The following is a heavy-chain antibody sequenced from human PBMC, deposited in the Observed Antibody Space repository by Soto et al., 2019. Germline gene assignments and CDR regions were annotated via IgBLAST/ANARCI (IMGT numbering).Heavy chain of an antibody. J-gene: IGHJ4*02. Sequence: GASVKVSCKASGYTFTSYAMHWVRQAPGQRLEWMGWINAGNGNTKYSQKFQGRVTITRDTSASTAYMELSSLRSEDTAVYYCARGVPAATGAARPRGGFDYWGQGTLVTVSS. D-gene: IGHD2-2*01. CDR2: INAGNGNT. CDR3: ARGVPAATGAARPRGGFDY. CDR1: GYTFTSYA. V-gene: IGHV1-3*01.